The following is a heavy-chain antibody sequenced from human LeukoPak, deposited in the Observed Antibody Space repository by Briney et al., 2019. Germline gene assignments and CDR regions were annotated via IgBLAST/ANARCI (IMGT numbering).Heavy chain of an antibody. V-gene: IGHV4-59*01. CDR1: GGSISSYY. J-gene: IGHJ4*02. CDR2: IYYSGST. Sequence: SETLSLTCTVSGGSISSYYWSWIRQPPGKGLEWIGYIYYSGSTNYNPSLKSRVTISVDTSKNQFSLKLSSVTAADTAVYYCARVPWGGMVRPTPYFDYWGQGTLVTVSS. CDR3: ARVPWGGMVRPTPYFDY. D-gene: IGHD3-10*01.